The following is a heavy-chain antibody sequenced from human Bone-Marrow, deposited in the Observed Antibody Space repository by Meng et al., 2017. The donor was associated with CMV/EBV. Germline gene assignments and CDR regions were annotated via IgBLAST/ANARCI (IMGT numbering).Heavy chain of an antibody. CDR1: GFYFSDHF. V-gene: IGHV1-2*02. Sequence: ASVKVSCKTSGFYFSDHFMHWVRQAPGQGLEWMGWIKPDSGATNYAQTFRGRVTVTTDSSISTAYMDLIRLTADDTAVYYCARDHNWGPDHWGQGTLVTVSS. CDR3: ARDHNWGPDH. J-gene: IGHJ4*02. CDR2: IKPDSGAT. D-gene: IGHD1-1*01.